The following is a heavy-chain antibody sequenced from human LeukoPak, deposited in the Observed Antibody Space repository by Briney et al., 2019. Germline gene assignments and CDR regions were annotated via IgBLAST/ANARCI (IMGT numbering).Heavy chain of an antibody. J-gene: IGHJ4*02. V-gene: IGHV1-69*13. CDR3: ARERGRNEDYFDY. Sequence: SVKLSCKASGRTFSSHTIAWVRQLPGQGLEWMGGIVPIFGTATYAQKFQGRVTITADESTSTVYMEVSSLRSEDSAAYYCARERGRNEDYFDYWGQGTLVTVSS. CDR2: IVPIFGTA. CDR1: GRTFSSHT. D-gene: IGHD1-1*01.